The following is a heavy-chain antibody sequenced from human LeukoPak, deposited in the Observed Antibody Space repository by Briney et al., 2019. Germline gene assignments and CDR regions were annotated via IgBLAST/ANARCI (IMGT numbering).Heavy chain of an antibody. CDR3: ARAHRLSHNWFDP. Sequence: PGGSLRLSCAASGFTFNVYAMNWVRQAPGKGLEWVSYIRSGSDKILYADSVKGRFTISRDNAKNSLYLQMNSLRAEDTAVYYCARAHRLSHNWFDPWGRGTLVTVSS. D-gene: IGHD3-16*02. CDR2: IRSGSDKI. CDR1: GFTFNVYA. J-gene: IGHJ5*02. V-gene: IGHV3-48*01.